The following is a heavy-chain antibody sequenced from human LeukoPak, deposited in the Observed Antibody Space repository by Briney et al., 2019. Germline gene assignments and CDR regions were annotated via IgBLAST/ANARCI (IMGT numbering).Heavy chain of an antibody. Sequence: PSETLSLTCTVSGASPYWTWIRQPPGKGLEWIGYIYSTTGTTNSNPSLKSRVTMSLDTSKKHLSLKLSAVTAADTAVYYCARGYGWLDPWGQGILVIVSS. D-gene: IGHD3-10*01. V-gene: IGHV4-4*09. J-gene: IGHJ5*02. CDR2: IYSTTGTT. CDR1: GASPY. CDR3: ARGYGWLDP.